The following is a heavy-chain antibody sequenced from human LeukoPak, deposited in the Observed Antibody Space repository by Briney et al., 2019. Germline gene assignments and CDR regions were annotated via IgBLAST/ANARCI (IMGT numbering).Heavy chain of an antibody. D-gene: IGHD2-21*01. CDR1: GGSIGSSNW. V-gene: IGHV4-4*02. CDR3: ARQVGSYSPAY. J-gene: IGHJ4*02. Sequence: SETLSLTCAVSGGSIGSSNWWNWVRQPPGKGLEWIGEIYHSGSTNYSPSLKSRVTISVDKSKNQFSLKLSSVTAADTAVYYCARQVGSYSPAYWGQGTLVTVSS. CDR2: IYHSGST.